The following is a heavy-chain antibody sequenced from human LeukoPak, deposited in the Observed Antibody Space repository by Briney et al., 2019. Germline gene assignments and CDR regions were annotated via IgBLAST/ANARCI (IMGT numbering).Heavy chain of an antibody. CDR2: IHTSGST. J-gene: IGHJ4*02. D-gene: IGHD4-17*01. CDR3: ARVGYDYGDYALKFDY. V-gene: IGHV4-61*09. CDR1: GASISSTSYC. Sequence: PSQTLSLTCTVSGASISSTSYCWGWIRQPAGKGLEWIGHIHTSGSTNYNPSLKSRVTISVDTSKNQFSLKLSSVTAADTAVYYCARVGYDYGDYALKFDYWGQGTLVTVSS.